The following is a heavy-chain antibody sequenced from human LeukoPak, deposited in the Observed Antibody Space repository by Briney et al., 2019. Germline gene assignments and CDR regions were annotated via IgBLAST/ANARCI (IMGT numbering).Heavy chain of an antibody. J-gene: IGHJ4*02. CDR3: AKCGGTALGPADY. CDR2: MYQDGSEK. D-gene: IGHD3-16*01. Sequence: GGSLRLSCAASGFIFSSYWVTWVRQAPGKGLEWVANMYQDGSEKYYVDSVKGRFTISRDNAKNSLYLQMNSLRAEDTAVYYCAKCGGTALGPADYWGQGTLVTVSS. V-gene: IGHV3-7*03. CDR1: GFIFSSYW.